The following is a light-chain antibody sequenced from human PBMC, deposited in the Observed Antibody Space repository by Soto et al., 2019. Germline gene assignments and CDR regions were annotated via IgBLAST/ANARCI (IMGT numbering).Light chain of an antibody. Sequence: EIVLTQSPVTLSLSPGESATLSCRAIQSIGSNYLAWYQQKPGQAPRLLIYGASKRATGIPDRFSGSGSGAEFTLTISRLEPEDFASYYCQQHDTSLTWTFGQGTKVDI. CDR3: QQHDTSLTWT. J-gene: IGKJ1*01. V-gene: IGKV3-20*01. CDR2: GAS. CDR1: QSIGSNY.